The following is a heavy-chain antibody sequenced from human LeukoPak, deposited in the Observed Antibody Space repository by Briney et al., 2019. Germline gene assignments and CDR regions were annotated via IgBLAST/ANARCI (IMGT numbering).Heavy chain of an antibody. D-gene: IGHD3-22*01. V-gene: IGHV4-30-2*01. CDR2: IYHSGST. J-gene: IGHJ5*02. Sequence: PSETLSLTCAVSGGSISSGGYSWSWIRQPPGKGLEWIGYIYHSGSTYYNPSLKSRVTISVDRSKNQFSLKLSSVTAADTAVYYCARDYYDSSGYRYNWFDPWGQGTLVTVSS. CDR3: ARDYYDSSGYRYNWFDP. CDR1: GGSISSGGYS.